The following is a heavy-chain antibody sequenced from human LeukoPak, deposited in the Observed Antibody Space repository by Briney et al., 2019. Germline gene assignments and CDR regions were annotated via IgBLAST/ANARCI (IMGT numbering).Heavy chain of an antibody. D-gene: IGHD3-16*02. J-gene: IGHJ4*02. CDR3: ARGRVGYDYVWGSYRHKYYFDY. CDR1: GYTFTSYD. V-gene: IGHV1-8*01. Sequence: ASVKVSCKASGYTFTSYDINWVRQATGQGLEWMVWMNPNSDNTGYAQKFQGRVTMTRNTSISTAYMELSSLRSEDTAVYYCARGRVGYDYVWGSYRHKYYFDYWGQGTLVTVSS. CDR2: MNPNSDNT.